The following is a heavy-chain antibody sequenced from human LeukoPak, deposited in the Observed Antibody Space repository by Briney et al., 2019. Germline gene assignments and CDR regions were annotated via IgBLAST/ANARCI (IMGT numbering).Heavy chain of an antibody. Sequence: QPGGSLRLSCAASGFTFSSYSMNWVRQAPGKGLEWVSSISSSSSYIYYADSVKGRFTISRDNAKNSLYLQMNSLRAEDTAVYYCARDPQRTVAGRGVYTYFDYWGQGTLVTVSS. CDR3: ARDPQRTVAGRGVYTYFDY. J-gene: IGHJ4*02. D-gene: IGHD6-19*01. V-gene: IGHV3-21*01. CDR2: ISSSSSYI. CDR1: GFTFSSYS.